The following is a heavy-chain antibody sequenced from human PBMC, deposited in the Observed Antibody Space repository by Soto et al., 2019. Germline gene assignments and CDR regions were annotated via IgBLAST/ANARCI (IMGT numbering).Heavy chain of an antibody. D-gene: IGHD4-17*01. CDR3: ARDTVTTWYYYYGTDV. CDR1: GGSISSSSYY. V-gene: IGHV4-39*02. CDR2: IYDSGST. Sequence: SETLSLTCTVSGGSISSSSYYWGWIRQPPGKGLEWIGSIYDSGSTYYNPSLKSRVTISVDTSKNQFSLKLSSVTAADTAVYYCARDTVTTWYYYYGTDVWGQGTTVTVSS. J-gene: IGHJ6*02.